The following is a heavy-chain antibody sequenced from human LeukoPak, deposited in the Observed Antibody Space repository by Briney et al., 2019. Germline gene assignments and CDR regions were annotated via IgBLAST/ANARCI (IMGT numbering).Heavy chain of an antibody. CDR3: ARVSSSWYQDWYFDR. CDR1: GGSISSHD. D-gene: IGHD6-13*01. V-gene: IGHV4-4*07. J-gene: IGHJ2*01. Sequence: SETLSLTCTVSGGSISSHDWTWIRQPAGKGLEWIGRIDISGSPNYNPSLKSRVTMSVDTSKNQFSLKLTSVPAADTAVYYCARVSSSWYQDWYFDRWGRGTLVTVSS. CDR2: IDISGSP.